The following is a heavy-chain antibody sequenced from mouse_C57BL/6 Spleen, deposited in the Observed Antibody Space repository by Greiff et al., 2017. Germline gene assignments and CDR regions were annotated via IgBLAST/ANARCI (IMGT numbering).Heavy chain of an antibody. J-gene: IGHJ2*01. CDR2: IDPSDSYT. D-gene: IGHD1-1*01. Sequence: VKLQQPGAELVMPGASVKLSCKASGYTFTSYWMHWVKQRPGQGLEWIGEIDPSDSYTNYNQKFKGKSTLTVDKSSSTAYMQLSSLTSEDSAVYYCARSYYGSSWDFDYWGQGTTLTVSS. V-gene: IGHV1-69*01. CDR3: ARSYYGSSWDFDY. CDR1: GYTFTSYW.